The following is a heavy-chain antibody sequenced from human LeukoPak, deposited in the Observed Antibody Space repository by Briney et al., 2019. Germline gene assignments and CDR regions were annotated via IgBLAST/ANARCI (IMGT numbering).Heavy chain of an antibody. V-gene: IGHV4-39*01. J-gene: IGHJ5*02. CDR1: GDSISSSTYY. D-gene: IGHD6-13*01. Sequence: PSETLSLTCTVSGDSISSSTYYWGWIRQPPGKGLEWIGSFYYSGSTYYNPSLKGRVTISVDTSKNQFSLKLNSVTAADTAVYYCARQSSSLHWFDPWGQGTLVTVSS. CDR2: FYYSGST. CDR3: ARQSSSLHWFDP.